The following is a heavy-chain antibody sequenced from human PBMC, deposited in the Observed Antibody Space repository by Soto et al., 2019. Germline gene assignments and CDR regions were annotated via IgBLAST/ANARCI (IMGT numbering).Heavy chain of an antibody. D-gene: IGHD6-19*01. CDR3: ARSTRAVAGRPDWFDP. Sequence: SETLSLTCSVPSDSISTTTYYGGWIRQPPGKGLEWIGSISNNGRSFYNPSLQSRVTMSVDASKNQFLLKLKSVTAADTAVYYCARSTRAVAGRPDWFDPWGQGTLVTVSS. CDR2: ISNNGRS. V-gene: IGHV4-39*01. J-gene: IGHJ5*01. CDR1: SDSISTTTYY.